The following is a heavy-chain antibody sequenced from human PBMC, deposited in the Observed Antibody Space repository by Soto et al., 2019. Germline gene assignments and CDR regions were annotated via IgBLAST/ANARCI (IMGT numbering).Heavy chain of an antibody. CDR3: GRLGSQDLGDYVGN. CDR1: GYIFTNYW. CDR2: IYPGDTNT. V-gene: IGHV5-51*01. Sequence: PGESLKISCKGSGYIFTNYWIGWVRQMPGKGLEWMGIIYPGDTNTRYSPSFQGQVTISADKSISTAYLQWSSLKASDTAMYYCGRLGSQDLGDYVGNGGQETLVTVSS. J-gene: IGHJ4*02. D-gene: IGHD4-17*01.